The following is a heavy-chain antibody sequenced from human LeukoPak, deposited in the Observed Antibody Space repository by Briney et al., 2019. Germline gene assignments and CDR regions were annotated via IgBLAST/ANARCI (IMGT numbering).Heavy chain of an antibody. CDR1: GFTFSSYA. V-gene: IGHV3-30*04. J-gene: IGHJ4*02. D-gene: IGHD6-19*01. CDR2: ISYDGSNK. Sequence: GGSLRLSCAASGFTFSSYAIHWVRLAPGKGLEWVAVISYDGSNKYYADSVKGRFTISRDNSKNSLYLQMNSLRAEDTALYYCARGARGSGWYFDSWGQGTLVTVSS. CDR3: ARGARGSGWYFDS.